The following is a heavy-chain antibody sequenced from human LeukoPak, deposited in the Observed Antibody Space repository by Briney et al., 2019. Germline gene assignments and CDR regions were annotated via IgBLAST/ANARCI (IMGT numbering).Heavy chain of an antibody. CDR3: ARGSNSGYHSGGPKY. D-gene: IGHD5-12*01. CDR2: VRFNGGNE. J-gene: IGHJ4*02. CDR1: GFALSSYG. V-gene: IGHV3-30*02. Sequence: GESLTLSCTASGFALSSYGMHWVRQAPGKGLEWLAFVRFNGGNEYYADSVKGRFTISRDTSKHTLFLQMKSLRVEDTAVYSCARGSNSGYHSGGPKYWGLGTLVTVSS.